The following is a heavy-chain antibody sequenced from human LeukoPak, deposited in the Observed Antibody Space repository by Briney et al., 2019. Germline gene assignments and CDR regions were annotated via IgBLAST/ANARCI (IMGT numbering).Heavy chain of an antibody. D-gene: IGHD3-10*01. V-gene: IGHV3-74*01. CDR1: GFTFSSYW. CDR2: INSDGSST. J-gene: IGHJ5*02. Sequence: PGGSLRLSCAASGFTFSSYWMHWVRQAPGKGLVWVSRINSDGSSTSYADSVKGRFTISRDNAKNTLYLQMNSLRAEDTAAYYCARDPHYYGSGSLGYWFDPWGQGTLVTVSS. CDR3: ARDPHYYGSGSLGYWFDP.